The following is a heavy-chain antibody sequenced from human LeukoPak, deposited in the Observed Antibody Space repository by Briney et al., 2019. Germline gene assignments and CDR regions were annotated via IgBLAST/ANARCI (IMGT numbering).Heavy chain of an antibody. CDR1: GGSVSSASYC. CDR2: INYSGST. Sequence: SETLSLTCTVSGGSVSSASYCWSWIRQPPGKGLEWIGSINYSGSTYYNPSLKGRVTISADTSKNQFSLRLSSVTAADTAVYYCARQIGLNWFDPWGQGTLVTVSS. V-gene: IGHV4-39*01. CDR3: ARQIGLNWFDP. J-gene: IGHJ5*02.